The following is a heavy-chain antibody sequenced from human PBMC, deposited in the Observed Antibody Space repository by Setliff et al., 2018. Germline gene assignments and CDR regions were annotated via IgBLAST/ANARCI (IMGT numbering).Heavy chain of an antibody. J-gene: IGHJ6*01. CDR3: ARDSLEVVIALHGMDV. V-gene: IGHV3-21*01. CDR2: ITGSSTYI. Sequence: PGGSLRLSCAASGFTFSNYGMNWVRQAPGKGLEWVSSITGSSTYIFYADSVRGRFTISRDNAKNSLYLQMNSLRAEDTAVYYCARDSLEVVIALHGMDVWGQGTTVTVSS. D-gene: IGHD2-21*01. CDR1: GFTFSNYG.